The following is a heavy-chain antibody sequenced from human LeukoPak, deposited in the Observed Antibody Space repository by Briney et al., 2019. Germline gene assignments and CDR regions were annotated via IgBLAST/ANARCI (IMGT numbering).Heavy chain of an antibody. J-gene: IGHJ4*02. CDR2: INHSGST. Sequence: SETLSLTCAVYGGSFSGYYWSWIRQPPGKGLEWIGEINHSGSTNYNPSLKSRVTISVDTSKNQFSLKLSSVTAADTAVYYCARVGGSYGMYYFDYWGQGTLVTVSS. CDR1: GGSFSGYY. D-gene: IGHD1-26*01. V-gene: IGHV4-34*01. CDR3: ARVGGSYGMYYFDY.